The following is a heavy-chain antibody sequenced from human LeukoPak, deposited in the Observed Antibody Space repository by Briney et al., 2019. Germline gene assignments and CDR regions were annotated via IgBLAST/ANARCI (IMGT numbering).Heavy chain of an antibody. Sequence: SETLSLTCTVSGGSISSYYWSWIRQPPGKGLEWIGYIYYSGSTNYNPSLKSRVTISVDTSKNQFSLKLSSVTAADTAVYYCARGDCSSTSRYREGYYFDYWGQGTLVTVSS. J-gene: IGHJ4*02. CDR3: ARGDCSSTSRYREGYYFDY. CDR1: GGSISSYY. CDR2: IYYSGST. V-gene: IGHV4-59*01. D-gene: IGHD2-2*02.